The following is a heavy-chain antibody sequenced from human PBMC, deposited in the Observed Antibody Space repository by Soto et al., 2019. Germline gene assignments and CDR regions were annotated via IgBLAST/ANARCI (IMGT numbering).Heavy chain of an antibody. CDR3: ATYRGNYERYGVYYCMDV. CDR2: ISGSGGST. Sequence: GGSLRLSCAASGFTFSNYAISWVRQAPGKGLEWVSSISGSGGSTYYADSVKGRFTISRDNSKNTLDLQMNSLRAEDTAVYYFATYRGNYERYGVYYCMDVWGQGTTVTVSS. J-gene: IGHJ6*02. CDR1: GFTFSNYA. D-gene: IGHD1-7*01. V-gene: IGHV3-23*01.